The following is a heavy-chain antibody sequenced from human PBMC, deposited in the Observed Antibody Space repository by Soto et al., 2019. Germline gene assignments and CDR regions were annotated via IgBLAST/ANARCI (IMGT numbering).Heavy chain of an antibody. Sequence: QVQLQQWGAGLLKPTETLSLTCAVYGGSFSGYYWSWIRQPPGKGLEWIGEINHSGSTNYNPSLTSRVTISVDTSKNQFSLKLSSVTAADTAVYYCARSRLRYFDWLLYFDYWGQGTLVTVSS. CDR2: INHSGST. CDR3: ARSRLRYFDWLLYFDY. V-gene: IGHV4-34*01. D-gene: IGHD3-9*01. J-gene: IGHJ4*02. CDR1: GGSFSGYY.